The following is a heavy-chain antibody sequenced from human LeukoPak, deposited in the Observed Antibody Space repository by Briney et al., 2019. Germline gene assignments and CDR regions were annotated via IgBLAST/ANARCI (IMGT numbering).Heavy chain of an antibody. CDR1: GFTFSTYA. D-gene: IGHD3-3*01. CDR2: ISGSGGST. Sequence: GGSLRLSCAVSGFTFSTYAMTWVRQAPGKGLEWVSAISGSGGSTYYADSVKGRFTISRDNSKNTLYLQMNSLRAEDTAVYYCAKSSGYYDFWSGYFDAFDIWGQGTMVTVSS. CDR3: AKSSGYYDFWSGYFDAFDI. J-gene: IGHJ3*02. V-gene: IGHV3-23*01.